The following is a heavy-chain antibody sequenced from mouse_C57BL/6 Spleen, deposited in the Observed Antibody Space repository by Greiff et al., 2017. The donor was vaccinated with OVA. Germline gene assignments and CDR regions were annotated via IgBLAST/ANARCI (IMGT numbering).Heavy chain of an antibody. D-gene: IGHD2-3*01. CDR2: IYPRSGNT. CDR3: ARPDYDGYYAWFAY. Sequence: VQVVESGAELARPGASVKLSCKASGYTFTSYGISWVKQRTGQGLEWIGEIYPRSGNTYYNEKFKGKATLTADKSSSTAYMELRSLTSEDSAVYFCARPDYDGYYAWFAYWGQGTLVTVSA. V-gene: IGHV1-81*01. CDR1: GYTFTSYG. J-gene: IGHJ3*01.